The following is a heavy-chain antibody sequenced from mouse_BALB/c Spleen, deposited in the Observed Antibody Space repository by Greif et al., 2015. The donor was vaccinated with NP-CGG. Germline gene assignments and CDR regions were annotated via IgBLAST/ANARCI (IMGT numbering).Heavy chain of an antibody. CDR3: TRGGGGPYAMDY. J-gene: IGHJ4*01. CDR2: ISSGGSYT. CDR1: GSTFSSYT. Sequence: EVKLVESGGGLVKPGGSLKLSCAASGSTFSSYTMSWVRQTPEKRLEWVATISSGGSYTYYPDSVKGRFTISRDNAKNTLYLQMSSLKSEDTAMYYCTRGGGGPYAMDYWGQGTSVTVSS. V-gene: IGHV5-6-4*01.